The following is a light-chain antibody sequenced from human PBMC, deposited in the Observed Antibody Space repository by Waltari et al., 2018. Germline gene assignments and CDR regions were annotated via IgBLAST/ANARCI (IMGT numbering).Light chain of an antibody. CDR2: DAS. Sequence: EIVLTQSPATLSVSPGERATLSCWAGQSIRSTLAWYPQKPGQAPRLLIYDASTRATGIPVRFSGSGSGTYFTLTISSLQSEDFAVYYCQQYTNWPLTFGGGTKVEI. CDR3: QQYTNWPLT. J-gene: IGKJ4*01. V-gene: IGKV3D-15*01. CDR1: QSIRST.